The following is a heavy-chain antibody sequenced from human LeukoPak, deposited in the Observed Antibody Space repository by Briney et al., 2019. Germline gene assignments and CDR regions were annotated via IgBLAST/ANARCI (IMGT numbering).Heavy chain of an antibody. CDR1: GFTFSAFW. D-gene: IGHD6-6*01. J-gene: IGHJ4*02. CDR3: ATRDPEGSSSSPFDY. Sequence: GGSLRLSCAASGFTFSAFWMTWVRQAPGKGLEWVANINQDGSVQHFLDSVKGRFTISRDNARNSLFLQMNSLRAEDTAVYYCATRDPEGSSSSPFDYWGQGTLVTVSS. CDR2: INQDGSVQ. V-gene: IGHV3-7*01.